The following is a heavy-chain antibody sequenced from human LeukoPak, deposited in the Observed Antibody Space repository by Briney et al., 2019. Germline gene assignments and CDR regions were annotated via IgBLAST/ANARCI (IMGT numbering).Heavy chain of an antibody. D-gene: IGHD2-21*01. CDR3: ARGLCGIDY. V-gene: IGHV4-38-2*02. CDR2: IYHSGST. J-gene: IGHJ4*02. Sequence: SETLSLTCTVSGFSISSGYYWGWIRQPPGKGLEWIGSIYHSGSTYYNPSLKSRVTISVDTSKNHFSLKLSSVTAADTAVYYCARGLCGIDYWGQGTLVTVSS. CDR1: GFSISSGYY.